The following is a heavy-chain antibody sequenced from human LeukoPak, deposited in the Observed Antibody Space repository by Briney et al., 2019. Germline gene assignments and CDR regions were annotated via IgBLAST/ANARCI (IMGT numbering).Heavy chain of an antibody. V-gene: IGHV3-43*01. D-gene: IGHD1-26*01. Sequence: GGSLRLSCAASGFTFDDYTMHWVRQAPGKRLEWVSLISWDGVSTYYADSVKGRFTISRDNSKNSLYLQLNSLRTEDTAFYYCAKDGGSGATRPIDFWGQGTLVTVSS. CDR1: GFTFDDYT. CDR3: AKDGGSGATRPIDF. CDR2: ISWDGVST. J-gene: IGHJ4*02.